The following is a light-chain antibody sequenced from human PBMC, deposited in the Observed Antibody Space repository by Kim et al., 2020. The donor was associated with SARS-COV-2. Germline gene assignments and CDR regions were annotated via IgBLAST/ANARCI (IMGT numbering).Light chain of an antibody. Sequence: GKTARSTCGGNNIGSKSVHRYQQKPGQAPVLVIYYDSDRPSGIPERFSGSNSGNTATLTISRVEAGDEADYYCQVWDSSSDQPYWVFGGGTQLTVL. CDR1: NIGSKS. V-gene: IGLV3-21*04. J-gene: IGLJ3*02. CDR2: YDS. CDR3: QVWDSSSDQPYWV.